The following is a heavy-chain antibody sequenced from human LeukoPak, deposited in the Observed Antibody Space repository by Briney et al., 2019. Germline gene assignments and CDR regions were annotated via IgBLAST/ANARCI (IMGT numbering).Heavy chain of an antibody. Sequence: PGGSLRLSCAASGFTVSSNYMSWVRQAPGKGLEWVSVIYSGGSTYYADSVKGRFTISRDNSKNTLYLQMNSLRAEDTAVYYCARVPPGFWSGYYTGINHYGMDVWGQGTTVTVSS. V-gene: IGHV3-53*01. D-gene: IGHD3-3*01. J-gene: IGHJ6*02. CDR2: IYSGGST. CDR1: GFTVSSNY. CDR3: ARVPPGFWSGYYTGINHYGMDV.